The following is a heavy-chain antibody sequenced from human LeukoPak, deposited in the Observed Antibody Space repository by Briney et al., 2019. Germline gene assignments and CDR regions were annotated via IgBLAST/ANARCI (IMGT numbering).Heavy chain of an antibody. Sequence: GGSLRLSCAASGFTFSSYWMHWVRQAPGKGLVWVSRINSDGSSTSYADSVKGRFTISRDNAKKMLYLQMNSLRAEDTAVYYCASGEFDYYDSIMFGGQGTPVTVSS. V-gene: IGHV3-74*01. J-gene: IGHJ4*02. CDR2: INSDGSST. CDR1: GFTFSSYW. CDR3: ASGEFDYYDSIMF. D-gene: IGHD3-22*01.